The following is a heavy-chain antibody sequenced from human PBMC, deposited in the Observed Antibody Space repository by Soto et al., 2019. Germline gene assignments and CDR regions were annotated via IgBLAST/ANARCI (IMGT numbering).Heavy chain of an antibody. CDR2: INTLSTAI. CDR3: ARRLQWQLRPLDS. D-gene: IGHD6-19*01. CDR1: GFTFTDYY. Sequence: GGSLRLSCEGSGFTFTDYYMTWIRQAPGKGLEWVAYINTLSTAIYYADSVKGRFTISRDNAKNSLYLQTNGLRAEDTATYYCARRLQWQLRPLDSWGRGTLVTVSS. V-gene: IGHV3-11*01. J-gene: IGHJ4*02.